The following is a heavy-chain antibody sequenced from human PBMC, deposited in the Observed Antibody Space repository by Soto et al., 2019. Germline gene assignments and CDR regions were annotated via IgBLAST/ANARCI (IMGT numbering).Heavy chain of an antibody. CDR2: ISSSGDTS. V-gene: IGHV3-48*02. CDR3: ARLTAVAGSGN. J-gene: IGHJ1*01. Sequence: PGGSLRLSCSASGFTFSGFSMNWVRQAPEKAPEWVSYISSSGDTSYYADSVKGRFTVSRDNAMNSLFLQMNSLTDEDTAIYYCARLTAVAGSGNWGQGTLVTVSS. D-gene: IGHD6-19*01. CDR1: GFTFSGFS.